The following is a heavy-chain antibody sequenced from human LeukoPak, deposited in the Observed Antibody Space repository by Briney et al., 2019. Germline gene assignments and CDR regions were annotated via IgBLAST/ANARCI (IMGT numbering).Heavy chain of an antibody. J-gene: IGHJ5*02. V-gene: IGHV3-66*02. D-gene: IGHD1-7*01. CDR3: ARELVNWFDP. CDR2: IYSGGST. Sequence: GGPLRLSCAASGFTVSSNYMSWVRQAPGKGLEWVSVIYSGGSTYYADSAKGRFTISRDNSKNTLYLQMNSLRAEDTAVYYCARELVNWFDPWGQGTLVTVSS. CDR1: GFTVSSNY.